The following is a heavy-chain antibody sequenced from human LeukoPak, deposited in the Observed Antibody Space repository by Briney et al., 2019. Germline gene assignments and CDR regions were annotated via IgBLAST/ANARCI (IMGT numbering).Heavy chain of an antibody. CDR1: AGSITNYF. CDR3: ARGRGYGGNYLRSFDI. J-gene: IGHJ3*02. D-gene: IGHD1-26*01. CDR2: VYYSGTA. V-gene: IGHV4-59*08. Sequence: KASETLSLTCTVSAGSITNYFWSWIRQPPGKGLEWIGYVYYSGTANYNPSLKGRVTISLDTSKNQFSLNLNSATAADTAIYYCARGRGYGGNYLRSFDIWGQGTMVTVSS.